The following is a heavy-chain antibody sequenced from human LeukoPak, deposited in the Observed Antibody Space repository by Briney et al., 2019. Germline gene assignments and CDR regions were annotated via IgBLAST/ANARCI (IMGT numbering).Heavy chain of an antibody. V-gene: IGHV5-10-1*01. CDR1: GYSFTSYW. Sequence: GESLKISCKGPGYSFTSYWISWVRQMPGKGLEWMGRIDPSDSYTNYSPSFQGHVTISADKSISTAYLQWSSLKASDTAMYYCARHGEYYDSSGYYSLRYWFDPWGQGTLVTVSS. D-gene: IGHD3-22*01. CDR3: ARHGEYYDSSGYYSLRYWFDP. J-gene: IGHJ5*02. CDR2: IDPSDSYT.